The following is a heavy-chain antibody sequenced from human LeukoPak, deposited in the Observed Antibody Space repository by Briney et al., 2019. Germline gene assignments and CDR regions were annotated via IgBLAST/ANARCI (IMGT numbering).Heavy chain of an antibody. CDR1: GFTFSSYA. CDR3: AKETYLSLDY. J-gene: IGHJ4*02. V-gene: IGHV3-23*01. Sequence: GGSLRLSCATSGFTFSSYAMSWVRQAPGKGLEWVSGIGASGGSTYYADSMKGRFTISRDNSKNTLYLQMNSLRAEDTAVYYCAKETYLSLDYWGQGTLVTVSS. CDR2: IGASGGST. D-gene: IGHD2/OR15-2a*01.